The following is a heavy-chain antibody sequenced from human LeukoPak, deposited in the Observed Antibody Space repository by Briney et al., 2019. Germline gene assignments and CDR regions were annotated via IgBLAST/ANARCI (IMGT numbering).Heavy chain of an antibody. D-gene: IGHD3-22*01. CDR2: ISGSGGGT. Sequence: GGSPRLSCAASGFSFSSYAMSWVRQAPGKGLEWVSAISGSGGGTYYADSVKGRFTISRDNSKNTVYLQMNSLRADDTAVYYCAKESGDSSGYYSDYWGQGMLATVSP. CDR3: AKESGDSSGYYSDY. J-gene: IGHJ4*02. CDR1: GFSFSSYA. V-gene: IGHV3-23*01.